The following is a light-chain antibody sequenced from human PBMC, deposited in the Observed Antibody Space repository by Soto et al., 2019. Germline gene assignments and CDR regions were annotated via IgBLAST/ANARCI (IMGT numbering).Light chain of an antibody. CDR3: QTWASGIQV. CDR1: SGHTNYA. CDR2: VNTDGSH. Sequence: QPVLTQSPSASASLGASVKLTCTLSSGHTNYAIAWHQLQPEKGPRYLMKVNTDGSHSKGDGISDRFSGSRSGAERYLTISNLQSEDEADYFCQTWASGIQVFGGGTKLTVL. V-gene: IGLV4-69*01. J-gene: IGLJ3*02.